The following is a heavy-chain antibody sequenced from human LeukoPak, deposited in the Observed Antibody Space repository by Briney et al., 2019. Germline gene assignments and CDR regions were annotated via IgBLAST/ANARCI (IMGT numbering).Heavy chain of an antibody. CDR2: IYYSGST. J-gene: IGHJ4*02. CDR1: GGSISSGGYS. V-gene: IGHV4-61*08. Sequence: SETLSLTCAVSGGSISSGGYSWSWIRQPRGQGLEWIGYIYYSGSTNYNPSLKSRVTISVDTSKNQFSLKLSSVTAADTAVYYCARFNSDYYDSSGYLDYWGQGTLVTVSS. D-gene: IGHD3-22*01. CDR3: ARFNSDYYDSSGYLDY.